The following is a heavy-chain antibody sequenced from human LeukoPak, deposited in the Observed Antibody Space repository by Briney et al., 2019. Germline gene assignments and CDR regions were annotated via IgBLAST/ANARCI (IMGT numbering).Heavy chain of an antibody. D-gene: IGHD4/OR15-4a*01. CDR1: GGSVNSGSYF. CDR3: ATDYGNFYGMDV. V-gene: IGHV4-61*01. Sequence: PSETLSLTCTVSGGSVNSGSYFWSWFRQPPGRGLEWIGYIQNSATTNYNPSLESRVTIFVDSSKDQFSLRVTSVTAADTAVYYCATDYGNFYGMDVWGQGTTVTVSS. CDR2: IQNSATT. J-gene: IGHJ6*02.